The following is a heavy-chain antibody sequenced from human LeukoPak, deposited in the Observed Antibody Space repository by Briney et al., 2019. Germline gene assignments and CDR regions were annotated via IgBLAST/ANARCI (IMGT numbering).Heavy chain of an antibody. CDR3: ARDRGFIVVVPAAFDY. D-gene: IGHD2-2*01. CDR1: GFTFSSYG. Sequence: PGGSLRLSCAASGFTFSSYGMHWVRQAPGKGLEWVAVIWYDGSNKYYADSVKGRFTISRDNSENTLYLQMNSLRAEDTAVYYCARDRGFIVVVPAAFDYWGQGTLVTVSS. CDR2: IWYDGSNK. J-gene: IGHJ4*02. V-gene: IGHV3-33*01.